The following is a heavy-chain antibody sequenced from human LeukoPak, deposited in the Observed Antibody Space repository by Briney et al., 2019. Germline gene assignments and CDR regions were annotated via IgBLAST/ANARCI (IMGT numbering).Heavy chain of an antibody. CDR3: ARGFYDFLTGYYLDV. Sequence: SETLSLICTVSGGSFSSHYWSWIRQPPGGGLEWVGYIHTSGSTSYNSFLTSRVTMSVDTSNNHFSLRLSSVTAADTAVYYCARGFYDFLTGYYLDVWGKGTTVTVSS. J-gene: IGHJ6*04. D-gene: IGHD3-9*01. CDR1: GGSFSSHY. V-gene: IGHV4-4*09. CDR2: IHTSGST.